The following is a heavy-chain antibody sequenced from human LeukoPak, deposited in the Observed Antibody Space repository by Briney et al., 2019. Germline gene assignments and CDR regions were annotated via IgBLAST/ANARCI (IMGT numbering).Heavy chain of an antibody. CDR1: GYTFTSYY. CDR2: INPNINGT. D-gene: IGHD4-17*01. Sequence: ASVKVSCKASGYTFTSYYMYWVRQAPGQGLEWMGWINPNINGTNYAQKFQGRVTMTGDRSISTAYMELNSLRAEDTAVYFCANSYTVTTSPFDYWGQGTLVSVSS. CDR3: ANSYTVTTSPFDY. J-gene: IGHJ4*02. V-gene: IGHV1-2*02.